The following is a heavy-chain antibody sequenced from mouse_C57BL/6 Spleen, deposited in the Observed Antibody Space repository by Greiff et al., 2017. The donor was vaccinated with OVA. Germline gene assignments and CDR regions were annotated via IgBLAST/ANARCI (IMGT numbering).Heavy chain of an antibody. CDR1: GYTFTSYG. V-gene: IGHV1-81*01. Sequence: QVQLQQSGAELARPGASVKLSCKASGYTFTSYGISWVKQRPGQGLEWIGEIYPRSGNTYYNEKFKGKATLTADKSSSTAYMELRSLPSEDSAVYFCARPADGYYYFDYWGQGTTLTVSS. D-gene: IGHD2-3*01. J-gene: IGHJ2*01. CDR3: ARPADGYYYFDY. CDR2: IYPRSGNT.